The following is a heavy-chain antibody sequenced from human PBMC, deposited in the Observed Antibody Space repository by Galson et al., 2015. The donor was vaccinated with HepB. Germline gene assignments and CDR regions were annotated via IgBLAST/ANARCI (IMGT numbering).Heavy chain of an antibody. CDR3: AKDLAFGSSSWGYYYHYGMDV. CDR2: ISYDGSNK. CDR1: GFTFSSYG. D-gene: IGHD6-13*01. Sequence: SLRLSCAASGFTFSSYGMHWVRQAPGKGLEWVAVISYDGSNKYYADSVKGRFTISRDNSKNTLYLQMNSLRAEDTAVYYCAKDLAFGSSSWGYYYHYGMDVWGQGTTVTVSS. J-gene: IGHJ6*02. V-gene: IGHV3-30*18.